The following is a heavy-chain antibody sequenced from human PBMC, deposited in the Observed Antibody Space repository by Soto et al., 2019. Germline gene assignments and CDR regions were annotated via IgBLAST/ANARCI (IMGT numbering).Heavy chain of an antibody. V-gene: IGHV3-30*04. CDR1: GFTFSSYA. J-gene: IGHJ4*02. CDR2: ISYDGSNK. D-gene: IGHD4-4*01. CDR3: AKDQENGNYDTTRPTDC. Sequence: QVRLVESGGGVVQPGRSLRLSCAASGFTFSSYAMHWVRQAPGKGLEWVAVISYDGSNKNYVDSVKGRFTISRDNSKSTLYLQMNSLRAEDTAVYYCAKDQENGNYDTTRPTDCWGQGTLVSVSS.